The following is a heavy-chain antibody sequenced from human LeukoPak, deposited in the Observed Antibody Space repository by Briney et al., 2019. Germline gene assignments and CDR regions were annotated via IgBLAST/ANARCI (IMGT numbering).Heavy chain of an antibody. V-gene: IGHV3-73*01. Sequence: GGSLRLSCAASGFTFSGSAIHWVRQASGKGLEWVGRVRTKGNGYATEYAAPVKGRFTISRDDSKNTAYLQMNSLKTEETAVYFCSSYDNSGYYYRNYWGQGTLVTVSS. CDR2: VRTKGNGYAT. J-gene: IGHJ4*02. D-gene: IGHD3-22*01. CDR3: SSYDNSGYYYRNY. CDR1: GFTFSGSA.